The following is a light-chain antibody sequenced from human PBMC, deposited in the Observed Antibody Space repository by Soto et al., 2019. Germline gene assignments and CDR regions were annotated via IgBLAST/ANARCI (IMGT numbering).Light chain of an antibody. J-gene: IGKJ1*01. CDR1: QSVSGW. Sequence: DIQMTQSPSTLSASVGDTVTVTCRASQSVSGWLAWYRQKPGKAPEVLIYDASNLESGVPSRFSGSGSGTEFTLAISSLQPDDFATYYCQQYNNYPRTFGQGTKVDI. V-gene: IGKV1-5*01. CDR3: QQYNNYPRT. CDR2: DAS.